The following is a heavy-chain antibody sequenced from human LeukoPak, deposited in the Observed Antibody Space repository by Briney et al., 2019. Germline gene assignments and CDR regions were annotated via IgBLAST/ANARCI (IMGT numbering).Heavy chain of an antibody. CDR1: GFTFSSCV. CDR2: IWSDGNNK. Sequence: GGSLRLSCAASGFTFSSCVMHWVRQAPGKGPEWVAAIWSDGNNKYYADSVKGRFTISRDNSKNTLYLQINSLRAEDTAVYYCARESNTVNDYWGQGTLVTVSS. CDR3: ARESNTVNDY. J-gene: IGHJ4*02. V-gene: IGHV3-33*01. D-gene: IGHD2/OR15-2a*01.